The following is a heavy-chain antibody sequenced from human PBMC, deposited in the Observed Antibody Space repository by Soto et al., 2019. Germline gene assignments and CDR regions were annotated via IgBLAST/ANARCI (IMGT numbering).Heavy chain of an antibody. CDR3: AILLKAAAGRRWNGMDV. V-gene: IGHV1-69*01. CDR1: GGTFSSYA. CDR2: IIPIFGTA. J-gene: IGHJ6*02. Sequence: QVQLVQSGAEVKKPGSSVKVSCKASGGTFSSYAISWVRQAPGQGLEWMGGIIPIFGTANYAQKFQGRVTITADESTSTAYMELSSLRSEDTAVYYCAILLKAAAGRRWNGMDVWGQGTTVTVSS. D-gene: IGHD6-13*01.